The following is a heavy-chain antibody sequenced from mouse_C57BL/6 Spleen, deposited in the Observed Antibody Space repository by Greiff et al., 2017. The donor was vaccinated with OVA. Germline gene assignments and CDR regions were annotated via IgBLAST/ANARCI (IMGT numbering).Heavy chain of an antibody. V-gene: IGHV1-5*01. CDR1: GYTFTSYW. CDR3: TSSGISAAWFAY. CDR2: IYPGHSDT. J-gene: IGHJ3*01. Sequence: EVQLQQSGTVLARPGASVKMSCKTSGYTFTSYWMHWVKQRPGQGLEWIGAIYPGHSDTSYNQQFKGKAKLTAVTSASTAYMELSSLTNEDSSVYYSTSSGISAAWFAYWGQGALVTVSA. D-gene: IGHD1-1*01.